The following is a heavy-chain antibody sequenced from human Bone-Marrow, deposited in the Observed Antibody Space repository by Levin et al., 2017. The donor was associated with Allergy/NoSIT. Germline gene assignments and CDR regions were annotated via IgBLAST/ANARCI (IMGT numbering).Heavy chain of an antibody. CDR1: GFTFSSYE. V-gene: IGHV3-48*03. Sequence: GGSLRLSCAASGFTFSSYEMNWVRQAPGKGLEWVSYISSSGSTIYYADSVKGRFTISRDNAKNSLYLQMNSLRAEDTAVYYCARDTAMVRSYYYYGMDVWGQGTTVTVSS. J-gene: IGHJ6*02. CDR3: ARDTAMVRSYYYYGMDV. D-gene: IGHD5-18*01. CDR2: ISSSGSTI.